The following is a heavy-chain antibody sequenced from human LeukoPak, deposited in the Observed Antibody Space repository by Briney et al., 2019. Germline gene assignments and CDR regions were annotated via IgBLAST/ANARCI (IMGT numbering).Heavy chain of an antibody. Sequence: GASVKVSCKASGGTFSSYAISWVRQAPGLGLEWMGRIIPIFGTANYAQKFQGRVTITTDESTSTAYMELSSLRSEDTAVYYCARDPYCSSTSCRPRSPNYFDYWGQGTLVTVSS. CDR2: IIPIFGTA. CDR3: ARDPYCSSTSCRPRSPNYFDY. J-gene: IGHJ4*02. CDR1: GGTFSSYA. D-gene: IGHD2-2*01. V-gene: IGHV1-69*05.